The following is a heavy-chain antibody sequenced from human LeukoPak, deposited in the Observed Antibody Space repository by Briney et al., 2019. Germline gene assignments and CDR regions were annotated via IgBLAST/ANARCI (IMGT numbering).Heavy chain of an antibody. CDR2: VSGSGGYI. Sequence: GGSLRLSCAASGFTFSSYSMNWVRQAPGKGLEWVSAVSGSGGYIYYADSLKGRFTISRDNDKNSLFLQMNSLRAEDTAVYYCARVYYDGSGYYSIFDYWGQGTLVTVSS. V-gene: IGHV3-21*01. D-gene: IGHD3-22*01. CDR1: GFTFSSYS. J-gene: IGHJ4*02. CDR3: ARVYYDGSGYYSIFDY.